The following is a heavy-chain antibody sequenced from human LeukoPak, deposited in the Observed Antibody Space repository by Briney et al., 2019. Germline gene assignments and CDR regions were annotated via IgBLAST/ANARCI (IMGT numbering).Heavy chain of an antibody. J-gene: IGHJ4*02. V-gene: IGHV4-34*01. CDR3: ARGTGKAARPAY. Sequence: SETLSLTCAVYGGSFSGYYWSWIRQPPGKGLEWIGEINHSGSTNYNPSLKSRVTISVDTSKNQFSLKLSSVTAADTAVYYCARGTGKAARPAYWGREPWSPSPQ. CDR1: GGSFSGYY. D-gene: IGHD6-6*01. CDR2: INHSGST.